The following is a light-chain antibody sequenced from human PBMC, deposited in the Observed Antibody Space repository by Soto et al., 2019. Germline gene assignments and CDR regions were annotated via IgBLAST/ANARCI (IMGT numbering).Light chain of an antibody. CDR2: GAS. V-gene: IGKV3-15*01. Sequence: EILMTQSPSTLSVSPGERATLSCGASQSVSSKLAWYQQKPGQAPRLLIYGASTRATGIPASFSGSGSGTEFTLTISSLQSEDFAVYYCQQYNNWHPITFGQGTRLEIK. J-gene: IGKJ5*01. CDR3: QQYNNWHPIT. CDR1: QSVSSK.